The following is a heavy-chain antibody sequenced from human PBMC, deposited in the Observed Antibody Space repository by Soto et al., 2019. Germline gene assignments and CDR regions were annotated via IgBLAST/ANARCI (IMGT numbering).Heavy chain of an antibody. D-gene: IGHD1-1*01. CDR1: GGSVRSGSYY. CDR2: IYYSGST. Sequence: QVQMQESGPGLVKPSETLSLTCTVSGGSVRSGSYYWTWIRQPPGKGLEWIGHIYYSGSTNYNPSLKSRVTISVDTSKNQFSLKLTSVTAADTAVYYCARDWAGTTAYWGQGALVTVSS. V-gene: IGHV4-61*01. J-gene: IGHJ4*02. CDR3: ARDWAGTTAY.